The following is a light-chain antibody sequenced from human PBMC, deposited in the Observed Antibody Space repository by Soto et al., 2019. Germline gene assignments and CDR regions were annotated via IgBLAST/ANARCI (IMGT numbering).Light chain of an antibody. CDR3: QHYNSYSEA. V-gene: IGKV1-5*03. J-gene: IGKJ1*01. CDR2: KAS. CDR1: QTISSW. Sequence: DIQMTQIRSTLSGSVGHRVTITCRASQTISSWLAWYQQKPGKAPKLLIYKASTLKSGVPSRFSGSGSGTEFTLTISSLQPDDFATYYCQHYNSYSEAFGQGTKVDIK.